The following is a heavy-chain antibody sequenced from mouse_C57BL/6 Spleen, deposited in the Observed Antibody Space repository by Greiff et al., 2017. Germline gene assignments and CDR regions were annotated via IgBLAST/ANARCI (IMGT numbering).Heavy chain of an antibody. V-gene: IGHV1-61*01. CDR3: ARGLSPFAY. Sequence: QVQLQQPGAELVRPGSSVKLSCKASGYTFTSYWMDWVKQRPGQGLEWIGNIYPSDSETHYNQKFKDKATLTVDKSSSTAYMQLSSLTSEDSAVXYCARGLSPFAYWGQGTLVTVSA. CDR1: GYTFTSYW. CDR2: IYPSDSET. J-gene: IGHJ3*01. D-gene: IGHD1-1*02.